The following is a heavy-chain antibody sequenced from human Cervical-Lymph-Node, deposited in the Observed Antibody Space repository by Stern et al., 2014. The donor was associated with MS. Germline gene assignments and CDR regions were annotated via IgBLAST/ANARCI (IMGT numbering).Heavy chain of an antibody. D-gene: IGHD2-8*01. CDR1: EGTLKTYA. J-gene: IGHJ4*02. Sequence: QMQLVQSGAEVKKPGSSVKVSCKASEGTLKTYAINWVRQAPGQGLEWMGVIIPFFGTANYAQKFQGRLTLTADESTSTAYMELNSLMSEDTAMYYCTRVRCPNGVCYPRLDYWGQGILVTVSS. CDR3: TRVRCPNGVCYPRLDY. CDR2: IIPFFGTA. V-gene: IGHV1-69*01.